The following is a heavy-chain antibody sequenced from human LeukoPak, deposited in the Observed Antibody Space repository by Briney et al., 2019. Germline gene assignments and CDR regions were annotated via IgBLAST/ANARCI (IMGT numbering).Heavy chain of an antibody. J-gene: IGHJ4*02. V-gene: IGHV4-39*01. CDR1: GGSISSSSYY. CDR2: ICYSGST. D-gene: IGHD6-19*01. Sequence: SETLSLTCTVSGGSISSSSYYWGWIRQPPGKGLEWIGSICYSGSTYYNPSLQSQVTISVDTSKNQFSLKLSSVTAADTAVYYCASGNSGWYMYYFDYWGQGTLVTVSS. CDR3: ASGNSGWYMYYFDY.